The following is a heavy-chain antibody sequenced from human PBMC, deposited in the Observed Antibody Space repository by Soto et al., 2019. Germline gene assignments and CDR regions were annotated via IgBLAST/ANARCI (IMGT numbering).Heavy chain of an antibody. Sequence: PSETLSLTCTVSGGSITSYYWNWIRQPPGKGLEWIGYIYYSGSTNYNPSLKSRVSLSVDTSKNQFSLKVYSVTAADTAAYYCARDRDGYNYFDYWGQGTLVTVSS. CDR1: GGSITSYY. CDR2: IYYSGST. J-gene: IGHJ4*02. D-gene: IGHD5-12*01. CDR3: ARDRDGYNYFDY. V-gene: IGHV4-59*01.